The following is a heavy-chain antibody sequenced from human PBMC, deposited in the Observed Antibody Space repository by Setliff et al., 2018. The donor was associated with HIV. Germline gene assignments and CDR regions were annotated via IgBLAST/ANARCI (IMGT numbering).Heavy chain of an antibody. Sequence: SETLSLTCTVSGLSMSYNYWTWIRQSPGKGLEWIGSIYYSGSTYYNPSLKSRVTISVDTSKNQFSLKLSSVTAADTALYYCARCPSNHMTEAGKKTIYYHYMDVWGKGTTVTVSS. CDR2: IYYSGST. CDR1: GLSMSYNY. V-gene: IGHV4-59*05. CDR3: ARCPSNHMTEAGKKTIYYHYMDV. D-gene: IGHD6-13*01. J-gene: IGHJ6*03.